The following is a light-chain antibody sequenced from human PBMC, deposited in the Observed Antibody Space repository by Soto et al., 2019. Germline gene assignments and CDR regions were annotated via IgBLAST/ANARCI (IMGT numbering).Light chain of an antibody. CDR2: GAS. V-gene: IGKV3-20*01. J-gene: IGKJ3*01. Sequence: EIVLTQSPCTLSLSPGERATLSCRASQSLSINSLAWYQQKPGQSPRLLVYGASTRDTGIPDRFRGSGSGTDFALTISSQEHEDFAMYYCQQYDGSPLTFGPGTKVDIK. CDR3: QQYDGSPLT. CDR1: QSLSINS.